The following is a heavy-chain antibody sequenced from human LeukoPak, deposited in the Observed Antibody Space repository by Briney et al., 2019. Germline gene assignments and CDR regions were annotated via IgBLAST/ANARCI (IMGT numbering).Heavy chain of an antibody. V-gene: IGHV1-69*02. J-gene: IGHJ4*02. CDR2: IIPILGIA. Sequence: SVKVSCKASGGTFSSYTISWVRQAPGHGLKWMRRIIPILGIANYAQKFQGRVTITADKSTSTAYMELSSLRSEDTAVYYCARESIAVAGSFDYWGQGTLVTVSS. D-gene: IGHD6-19*01. CDR3: ARESIAVAGSFDY. CDR1: GGTFSSYT.